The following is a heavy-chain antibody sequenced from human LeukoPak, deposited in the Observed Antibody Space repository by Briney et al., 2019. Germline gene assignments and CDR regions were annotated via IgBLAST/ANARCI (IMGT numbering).Heavy chain of an antibody. CDR2: ISSSSSYI. Sequence: PGESLRLSCAASGFTFSSYSMNWVRQAPGKGLEWVSSISSSSSYIYYADSVKGRFTISRDNAKNSLYLQMNSLRAEDTAVYYCARAFIVGATMWLDYWGQGTLVTVSS. CDR3: ARAFIVGATMWLDY. J-gene: IGHJ4*02. CDR1: GFTFSSYS. D-gene: IGHD1-26*01. V-gene: IGHV3-21*01.